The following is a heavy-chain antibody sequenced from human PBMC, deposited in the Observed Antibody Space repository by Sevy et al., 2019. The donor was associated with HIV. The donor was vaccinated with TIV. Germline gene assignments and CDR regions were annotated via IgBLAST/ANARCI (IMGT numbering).Heavy chain of an antibody. D-gene: IGHD3-22*01. V-gene: IGHV3-48*03. J-gene: IGHJ5*02. CDR2: ISSSGTTI. Sequence: GSLRLSCEASGFTFSSYEMNWVRQAPGKGLEWVSYISSSGTTIKYADSVKGQFTISRDNAKNSLYMQMNSLRAEDTAVYYCARVDANYDKGFDPWGQGTLVTVSS. CDR1: GFTFSSYE. CDR3: ARVDANYDKGFDP.